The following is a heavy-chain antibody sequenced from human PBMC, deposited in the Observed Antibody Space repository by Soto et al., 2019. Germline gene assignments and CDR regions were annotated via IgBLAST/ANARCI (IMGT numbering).Heavy chain of an antibody. J-gene: IGHJ6*02. CDR1: GYSINSGYY. CDR3: ARGLDYSGLDV. D-gene: IGHD3-16*01. CDR2: MYHSGST. V-gene: IGHV4-38-2*02. Sequence: PSETLSLTXTVSGYSINSGYYWGWIRQPPGKGLEWIGAMYHSGSTYYSPSLNSRVTISIDTSKNLFSLKLTSVAAADTAMYYCARGLDYSGLDVWGQGTTVTVSS.